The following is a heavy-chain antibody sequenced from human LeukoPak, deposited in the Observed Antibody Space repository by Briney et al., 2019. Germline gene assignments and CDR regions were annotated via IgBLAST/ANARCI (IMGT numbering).Heavy chain of an antibody. Sequence: GGSLRLSCVTTGFTFSSNWMHWVRQVPGKGLVWVSLIAPDGSGTNYADSVRGRFTISRDNAKNTVYLQMNSLRAEDTAVYYCVPADKQWGQGTLVTVSS. CDR2: IAPDGSGT. V-gene: IGHV3-74*01. D-gene: IGHD6-13*01. J-gene: IGHJ4*02. CDR1: GFTFSSNW. CDR3: VPADKQ.